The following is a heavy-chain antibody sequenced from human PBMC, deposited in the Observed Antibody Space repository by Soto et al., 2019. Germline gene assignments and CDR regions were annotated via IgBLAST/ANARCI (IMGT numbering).Heavy chain of an antibody. CDR2: ISSSGSTI. CDR3: TRGDYGDYLLYYYYYYGMDV. D-gene: IGHD4-17*01. CDR1: GFTFSDYY. Sequence: PWGSLRLSCAASGFTFSDYYMSWIRQAPGKGLEWVSYISSSGSTIYYADSVKGRFTISRDNAKNSLYLQMNSLRAEDTAVYYCTRGDYGDYLLYYYYYYGMDVWGQGTTVTVPS. V-gene: IGHV3-11*01. J-gene: IGHJ6*02.